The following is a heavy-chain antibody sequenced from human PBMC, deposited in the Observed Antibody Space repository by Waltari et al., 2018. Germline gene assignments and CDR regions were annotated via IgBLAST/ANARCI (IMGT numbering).Heavy chain of an antibody. Sequence: EVQLVESGGGVIQPGGSLSLSCAASGFTVSSNYMSGVRQAPGKGLEWVSVIYGGGSTYYADSVKGRFTISRDNSKNTLYLQMNSLRAEDTAVYYCARATVTTSFDYWGQGTLVTVSS. CDR3: ARATVTTSFDY. CDR1: GFTVSSNY. V-gene: IGHV3-53*01. D-gene: IGHD4-17*01. CDR2: IYGGGST. J-gene: IGHJ4*02.